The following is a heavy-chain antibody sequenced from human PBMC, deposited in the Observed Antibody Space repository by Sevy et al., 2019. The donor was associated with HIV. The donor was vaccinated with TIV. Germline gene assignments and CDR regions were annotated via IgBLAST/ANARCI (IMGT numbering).Heavy chain of an antibody. D-gene: IGHD3-10*01. J-gene: IGHJ4*02. V-gene: IGHV3-9*01. CDR1: GFTFDDYA. Sequence: GGSLRLSCAASGFTFDDYAMHWVRQTPGKGLEWVSGISWNSGSIGYADSVKGRFTISRDNAKNSLYLQMNSLRAEDTAVYYCAKIPYYGSGGLVYFDYWGQGTLVTVSS. CDR3: AKIPYYGSGGLVYFDY. CDR2: ISWNSGSI.